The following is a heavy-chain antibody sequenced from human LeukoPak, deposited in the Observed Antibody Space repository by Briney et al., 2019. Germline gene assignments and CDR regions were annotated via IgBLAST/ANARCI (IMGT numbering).Heavy chain of an antibody. Sequence: GGSLRLSCATSGFTFSSCAMSWAREAPGKGLEWVSTISSAGGIPAYYADSVKGRFTISRDNSKNTVYLQMNNLRAEDTAVYYCAKLPHSRGGSYSDYWGQGTLVTVSS. V-gene: IGHV3-23*01. CDR1: GFTFSSCA. D-gene: IGHD3-10*01. J-gene: IGHJ4*02. CDR3: AKLPHSRGGSYSDY. CDR2: ISSAGGIPA.